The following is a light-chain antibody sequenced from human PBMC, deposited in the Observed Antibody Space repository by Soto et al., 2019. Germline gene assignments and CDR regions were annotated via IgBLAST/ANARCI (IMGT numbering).Light chain of an antibody. Sequence: DVQMTQSPSSLSASVGDRVTITCRASQDINSWLAWCQQKPGKAPKSLIYVASSLQTGVPLRFSGRGSGTVFTLTISSLQPEDSATYYCQQYNIYPLTFGGGTKVEIK. CDR3: QQYNIYPLT. V-gene: IGKV1D-16*01. CDR1: QDINSW. J-gene: IGKJ4*01. CDR2: VAS.